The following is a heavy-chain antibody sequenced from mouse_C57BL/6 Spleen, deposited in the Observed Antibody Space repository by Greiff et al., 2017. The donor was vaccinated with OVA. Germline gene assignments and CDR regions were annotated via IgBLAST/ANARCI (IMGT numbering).Heavy chain of an antibody. Sequence: QVQLQQSGAELVKPGASVKMSCKASGYTFTSYWITWVKQRPGQGLEWIGDIYPGSGSTNYNEKFKSKATLTVDTSSSAAYMQRSSLTSEDSAVYYWASNYDNDERLAYWGQGTLVTVSA. CDR3: ASNYDNDERLAY. J-gene: IGHJ3*01. CDR2: IYPGSGST. V-gene: IGHV1-55*01. CDR1: GYTFTSYW. D-gene: IGHD2-4*01.